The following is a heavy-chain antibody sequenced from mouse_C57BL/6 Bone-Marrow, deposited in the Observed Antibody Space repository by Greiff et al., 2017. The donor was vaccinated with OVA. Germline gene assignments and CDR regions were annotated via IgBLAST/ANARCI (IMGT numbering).Heavy chain of an antibody. J-gene: IGHJ1*03. CDR1: GYTFTDYY. V-gene: IGHV1-26*01. Sequence: VQLQQSGPELVKPGASVKISCKASGYTFTDYYMNWVKQSHGKSLEWIGDINPNNGGTSYNQKFKGKATLTVDKSSSTAYMELRSLTSEDSAVYYCARGYYGSSGWYFDVWGTGTTVTVSS. CDR3: ARGYYGSSGWYFDV. CDR2: INPNNGGT. D-gene: IGHD1-1*01.